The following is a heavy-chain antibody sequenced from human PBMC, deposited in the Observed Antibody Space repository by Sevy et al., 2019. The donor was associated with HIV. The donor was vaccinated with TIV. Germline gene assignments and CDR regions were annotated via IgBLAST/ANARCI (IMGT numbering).Heavy chain of an antibody. V-gene: IGHV3-21*01. CDR1: GFTFSSYS. CDR3: ARDSVAVAGTRNYYYYGMDV. CDR2: ISSSSSYI. Sequence: GGSLRLSCAASGFTFSSYSMNWVRQAPGKGLEWVSSISSSSSYIYYADSVKGRFTISRDNAKNSLYLQMNSLRAEDTAVYYCARDSVAVAGTRNYYYYGMDVWGQRTTVTVSS. D-gene: IGHD6-19*01. J-gene: IGHJ6*02.